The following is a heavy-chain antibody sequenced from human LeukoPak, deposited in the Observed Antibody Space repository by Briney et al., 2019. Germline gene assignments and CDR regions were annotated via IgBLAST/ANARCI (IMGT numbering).Heavy chain of an antibody. D-gene: IGHD3-22*01. V-gene: IGHV3-21*01. CDR1: GFNFSSYW. CDR3: ARESSGYFY. CDR2: ISSSSSFR. Sequence: GGSLRLSCAASGFNFSSYWMHWVRQAPGKGLEWVSSISSSSSFRYYADSVKGRFTISRDNAKNSLYLQMNSLRAEDTAVYYCARESSGYFYWGQGTLVTVSS. J-gene: IGHJ4*02.